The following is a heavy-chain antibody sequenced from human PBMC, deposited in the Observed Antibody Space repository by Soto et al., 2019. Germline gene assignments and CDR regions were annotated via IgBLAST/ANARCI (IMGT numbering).Heavy chain of an antibody. CDR1: GFTLSSHS. CDR2: ISTLSSTI. Sequence: PVGSLRLSCAASGFTLSSHSMNWVRQGPGKGLEWISYISTLSSTIYYADSVKGRFTISRDNAKNSLYLQMNSLRAEDTAVYYCARDWNAFDIWGQGTMVTVSS. D-gene: IGHD3-3*01. J-gene: IGHJ3*02. V-gene: IGHV3-48*01. CDR3: ARDWNAFDI.